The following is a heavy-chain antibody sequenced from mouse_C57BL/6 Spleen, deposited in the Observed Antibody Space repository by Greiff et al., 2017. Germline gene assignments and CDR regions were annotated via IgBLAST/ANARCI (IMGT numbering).Heavy chain of an antibody. V-gene: IGHV1-64*01. J-gene: IGHJ2*01. CDR2: IHPNSGST. CDR1: GYTFTSYW. CDR3: ARQPYYEDYFDY. D-gene: IGHD2-10*01. Sequence: VQLQQPGAELVKPGASVKLSCKASGYTFTSYWMHWVKQRPGQGLEWIGMIHPNSGSTNYNEKFKSKATLTVDKSSSTAYMQLSSLTSEDSAVYYCARQPYYEDYFDYWGQGTTLTVSS.